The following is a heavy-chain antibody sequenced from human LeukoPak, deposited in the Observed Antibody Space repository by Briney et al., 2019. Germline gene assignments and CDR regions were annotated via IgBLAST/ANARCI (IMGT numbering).Heavy chain of an antibody. CDR1: GFPFSDYY. Sequence: PGGSLRLSCAASGFPFSDYYMSWIRQAPGKGLEWVSYISSSSSYTNYADSVKGRFTISRDNPKNSLYLQMNSLSAKDTAVYYCARDSDSSSWYDRDYYYYYGMDVWGKGTTVTVSS. D-gene: IGHD6-13*01. CDR2: ISSSSSYT. V-gene: IGHV3-11*06. J-gene: IGHJ6*04. CDR3: ARDSDSSSWYDRDYYYYYGMDV.